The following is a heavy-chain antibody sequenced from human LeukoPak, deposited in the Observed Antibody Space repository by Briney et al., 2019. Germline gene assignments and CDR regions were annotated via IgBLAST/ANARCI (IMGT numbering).Heavy chain of an antibody. D-gene: IGHD2-2*01. J-gene: IGHJ6*03. Sequence: GGSLRLSCAASGFTFSSYAMSWVRQAPGKGLEWVSAISGSGGSTYYADSVKGRFTISRDNSKNTLYLQMNSLRAEDTAVYYCAKAYCSSTSCGYYYYMDVWGKGTTVTVSS. CDR3: AKAYCSSTSCGYYYYMDV. CDR1: GFTFSSYA. V-gene: IGHV3-23*01. CDR2: ISGSGGST.